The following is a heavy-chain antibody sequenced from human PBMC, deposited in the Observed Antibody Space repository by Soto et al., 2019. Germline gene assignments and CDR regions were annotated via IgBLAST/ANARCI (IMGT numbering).Heavy chain of an antibody. CDR3: ARLTMVRGGRPGWGDY. Sequence: SETLSLTCAVYGGSFSGYYWSWIRQPPGKGLEWIGEINHSGSTNYNPSHKSRVTISVDTSNNQFSLKLSSVTAADTAVYYCARLTMVRGGRPGWGDYWCQGTLVTVSS. CDR2: INHSGST. D-gene: IGHD3-10*01. CDR1: GGSFSGYY. V-gene: IGHV4-34*01. J-gene: IGHJ4*02.